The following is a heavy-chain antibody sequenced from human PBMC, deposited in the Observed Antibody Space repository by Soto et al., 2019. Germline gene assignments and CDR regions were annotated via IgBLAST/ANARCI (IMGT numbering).Heavy chain of an antibody. D-gene: IGHD3-3*01. CDR2: VHYTGST. V-gene: IGHV4-61*03. J-gene: IGHJ6*02. CDR3: ARDRGNFGVVLADFYQYGMDV. CDR1: GDSVTSGSIY. Sequence: QVQLQESGPGLVKPSETLSLTCTVSGDSVTSGSIYWSWIRQPPGKGLEWIGYVHYTGSTNYNPSLKSRVGISVDTSQNHFSLTLSSVTAADTAVYYCARDRGNFGVVLADFYQYGMDVWGQGTTVTVSS.